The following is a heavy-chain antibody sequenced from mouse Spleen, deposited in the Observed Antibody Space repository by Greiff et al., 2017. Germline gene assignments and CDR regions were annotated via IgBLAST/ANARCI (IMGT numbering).Heavy chain of an antibody. Sequence: EVQLQQSGPGMVKPSQSLSLTCTVTGYSITSGYDWHWIRHFPGNKLEWMGYISYSGSTNYNPSLKSRISITHDTSKNHFFLKLNSVTTEDTATYYCARGGYDGYSPFDYWGQGTTLTVSS. CDR3: ARGGYDGYSPFDY. CDR2: ISYSGST. J-gene: IGHJ2*01. CDR1: GYSITSGYD. V-gene: IGHV3-1*01. D-gene: IGHD2-3*01.